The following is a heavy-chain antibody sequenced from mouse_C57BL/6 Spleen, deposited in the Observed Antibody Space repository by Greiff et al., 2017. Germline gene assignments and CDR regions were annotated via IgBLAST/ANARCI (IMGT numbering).Heavy chain of an antibody. CDR1: GFTFSDYY. J-gene: IGHJ2*01. Sequence: DVKLVESEGGLVQPGSSMKLSCTASGFTFSDYYMAWVRQVPEKGLEWVANINYDGSSTYYLDSLKSRFIISRDNAKNILYLQMSSLKSEDTATYYCARESLYFDYWGQGTTLTVSS. CDR2: INYDGSST. V-gene: IGHV5-16*01. CDR3: ARESLYFDY.